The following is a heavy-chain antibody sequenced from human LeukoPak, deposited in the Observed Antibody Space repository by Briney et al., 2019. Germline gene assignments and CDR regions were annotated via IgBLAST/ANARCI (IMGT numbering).Heavy chain of an antibody. CDR1: GGSISTYY. CDR2: IYHSGST. CDR3: ARGGGYASPIGY. J-gene: IGHJ4*02. D-gene: IGHD5-12*01. Sequence: KPSETLSLTCTHSGGSISTYYWSWIRQPPGKGLEWIGYIYHSGSTNYNPSLKSRVTISVDTSKNQFSLKLSSVTAADTAVYYCARGGGYASPIGYWGQGALVTVSS. V-gene: IGHV4-59*01.